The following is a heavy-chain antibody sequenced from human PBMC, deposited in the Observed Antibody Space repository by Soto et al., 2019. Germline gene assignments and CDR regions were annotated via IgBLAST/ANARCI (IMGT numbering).Heavy chain of an antibody. J-gene: IGHJ3*01. V-gene: IGHV1-2*02. Sequence: QVQLVQSGAEVKKPGASVKVPCKASGYIFSDYYMHWVRQAPGQGLECMGWINPNSGDTIYAQKFQGRVTVTGDPSISTAYMELSRLTSDDTAVYYCVRGRAVAGINDEAFDLWGQGTMVTVSS. CDR1: GYIFSDYY. CDR3: VRGRAVAGINDEAFDL. D-gene: IGHD6-19*01. CDR2: INPNSGDT.